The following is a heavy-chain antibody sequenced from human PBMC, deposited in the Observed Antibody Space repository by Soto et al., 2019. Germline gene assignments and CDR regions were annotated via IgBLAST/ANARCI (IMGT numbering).Heavy chain of an antibody. V-gene: IGHV1-46*01. CDR1: GYTFTSYY. CDR3: AREVRSRDIVVVPAAIGGYWFDP. J-gene: IGHJ5*02. D-gene: IGHD2-2*01. Sequence: RASVKVSCKASGYTFTSYYMHWVRQAPGQGLEWMGIINPSGGSTSYAQKFQGRVTMTRDTSTSTVYMELSSLRSEDTAVYYCAREVRSRDIVVVPAAIGGYWFDPWGQGTLVTVSS. CDR2: INPSGGST.